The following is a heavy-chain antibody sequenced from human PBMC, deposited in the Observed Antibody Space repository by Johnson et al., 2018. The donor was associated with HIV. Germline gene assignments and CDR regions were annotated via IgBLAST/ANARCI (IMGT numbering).Heavy chain of an antibody. D-gene: IGHD4-17*01. CDR3: ARESSPWGGDYVGYGLDI. CDR2: ISSSGTTK. CDR1: GFTVSSNY. V-gene: IGHV3-11*04. J-gene: IGHJ3*02. Sequence: VQLVESGGGLVQPGGSLRLSCAASGFTVSSNYMNWVRQAPGKGLEWVAHISSSGTTKYYSDSVKGRFTISRDNSKKSLYLEINDLRVDDTAIYYCARESSPWGGDYVGYGLDIWGQGTRVAVSS.